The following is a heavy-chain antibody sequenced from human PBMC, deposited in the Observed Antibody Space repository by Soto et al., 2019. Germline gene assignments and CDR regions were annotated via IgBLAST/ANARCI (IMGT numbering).Heavy chain of an antibody. D-gene: IGHD2-2*01. Sequence: RASVKVSCKASGYVFSSFTMHWVRQAPGQRLEWMGYIDAGTGYTKYSPKFQGRVTITRDTSANTAYIDLSSLRSEDTAVYYCARVRFCSSTSCYYTFENWGQGTLVTVS. J-gene: IGHJ4*02. CDR3: ARVRFCSSTSCYYTFEN. CDR1: GYVFSSFT. CDR2: IDAGTGYT. V-gene: IGHV1-3*01.